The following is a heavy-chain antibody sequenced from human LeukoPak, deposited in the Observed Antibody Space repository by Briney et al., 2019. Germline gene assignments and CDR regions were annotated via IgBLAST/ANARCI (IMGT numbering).Heavy chain of an antibody. Sequence: ASVKVSCKASGYTFTSYYMHWVRQAPGQGLEWMGIINPSGGSTSYAQKFQGRVTMTRNTSISTAYMELSSLRSEDTAVYYCARGFGKYRHINWGQGTLVTVSS. CDR1: GYTFTSYY. CDR2: INPSGGST. V-gene: IGHV1-46*01. D-gene: IGHD3-10*01. CDR3: ARGFGKYRHIN. J-gene: IGHJ4*02.